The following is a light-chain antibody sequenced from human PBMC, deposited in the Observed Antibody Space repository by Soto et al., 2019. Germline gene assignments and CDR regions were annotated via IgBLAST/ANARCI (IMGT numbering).Light chain of an antibody. CDR2: DVS. V-gene: IGLV2-14*01. J-gene: IGLJ2*01. CDR1: SSDVGTYNY. Sequence: QPALTQPASVSGSPGQSITISCTGTSSDVGTYNYVSWYQQHPGKAPKLMIYDVSNRPAGVSNRFSGSKSGNTASLTISGLQAEDEADYYCSSHTGSTVVFGGGTKVTVL. CDR3: SSHTGSTVV.